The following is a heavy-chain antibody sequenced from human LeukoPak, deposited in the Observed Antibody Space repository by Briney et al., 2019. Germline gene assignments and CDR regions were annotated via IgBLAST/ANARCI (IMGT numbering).Heavy chain of an antibody. Sequence: GGSLRLSCAASGFTLSSYSMNWVRQAPGKGLEWVSSISSSSSYIYYADSVKGRFTISRDNAKNSLYLQMNSLRAEDTAVYYCARAATTLVLRYFDWFQDAFDIWGQGTMVTVSS. CDR2: ISSSSSYI. CDR1: GFTLSSYS. D-gene: IGHD3-9*01. J-gene: IGHJ3*02. CDR3: ARAATTLVLRYFDWFQDAFDI. V-gene: IGHV3-21*01.